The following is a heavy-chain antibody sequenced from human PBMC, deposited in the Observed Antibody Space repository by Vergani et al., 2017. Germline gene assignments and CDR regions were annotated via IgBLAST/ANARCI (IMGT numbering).Heavy chain of an antibody. CDR1: GFSFSLYA. CDR3: ARDGDQGGLDY. Sequence: EVQLVESGGDLVQPGGSLRLSCVASGFSFSLYAMTWVRQAPGKGLEWVSAISSRSSYRFSAASVKGRFTISRDNSQNTLYLQMNSLTGDDAARYFCARDGDQGGLDYWGQGTLVTVSS. CDR2: ISSRSSYR. D-gene: IGHD5-24*01. V-gene: IGHV3-23*04. J-gene: IGHJ4*02.